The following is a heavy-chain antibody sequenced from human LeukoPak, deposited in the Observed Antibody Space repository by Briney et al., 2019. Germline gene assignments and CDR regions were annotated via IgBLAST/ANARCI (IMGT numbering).Heavy chain of an antibody. CDR1: GGSISSYH. D-gene: IGHD2/OR15-2a*01. CDR3: ARDYRVIYGPEGFDP. CDR2: IYTSGST. V-gene: IGHV4-4*07. Sequence: SETLSLTCSVSGGSISSYHRSRIRQPAGKGLEWIGRIYTSGSTNYNPSLKSRVTISVDKSKNQFSLKLNSVTAADTAVYYCARDYRVIYGPEGFDPWGQGTLVTVSS. J-gene: IGHJ5*02.